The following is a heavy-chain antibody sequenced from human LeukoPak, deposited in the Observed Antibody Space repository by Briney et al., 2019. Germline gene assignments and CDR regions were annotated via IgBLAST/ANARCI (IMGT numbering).Heavy chain of an antibody. J-gene: IGHJ4*02. CDR1: GFTFSTYA. Sequence: PGGSLRLSCAASGFTFSTYAMSWVRQAPGKGLEWVSAISGSGSGGGTNYADSVKGRFTISRDNSKNTLYLQMNSLRAEDTAAYYCAKDSCGSTTCYWDYWGQGTLVTVSS. D-gene: IGHD2-2*01. CDR2: ISGSGSGGGT. V-gene: IGHV3-23*01. CDR3: AKDSCGSTTCYWDY.